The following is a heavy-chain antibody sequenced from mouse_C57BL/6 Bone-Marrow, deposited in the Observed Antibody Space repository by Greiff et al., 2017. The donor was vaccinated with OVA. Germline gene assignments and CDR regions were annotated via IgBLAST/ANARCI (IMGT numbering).Heavy chain of an antibody. CDR2: IYPGSGST. J-gene: IGHJ4*01. CDR1: GYTFTSYW. Sequence: QVQLQQSGAELVKPGASVKMSCKASGYTFTSYWITWVKQRPGQGLEWIGDIYPGSGSTNYNEKFKSKATLTVDTSSSTAYMQLSSLTSEDSAVYYCARLGTTAHAMDYWGQGTSVTVSS. D-gene: IGHD1-2*01. V-gene: IGHV1-55*01. CDR3: ARLGTTAHAMDY.